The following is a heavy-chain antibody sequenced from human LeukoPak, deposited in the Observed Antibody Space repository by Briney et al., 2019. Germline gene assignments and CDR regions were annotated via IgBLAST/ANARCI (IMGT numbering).Heavy chain of an antibody. V-gene: IGHV4-4*07. CDR1: GGSISSYY. D-gene: IGHD3-10*01. CDR2: IYTSGST. J-gene: IGHJ6*03. Sequence: SETLSLTCTVSGGSISSYYWSWIRQPAGKGLEWIGRIYTSGSTNYNPSLKSRVTMSVDTSKNQFSLKLSSVTAADTAVYYCARDRYYGSGSYYKSYYYMGVWGKGTTVTISS. CDR3: ARDRYYGSGSYYKSYYYMGV.